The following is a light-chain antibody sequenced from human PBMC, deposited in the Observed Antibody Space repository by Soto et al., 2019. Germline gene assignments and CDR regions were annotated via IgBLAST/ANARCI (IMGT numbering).Light chain of an antibody. Sequence: AIQMTQSPSSLSASVGDRVNITCRTSQGIRNVLGWLQQKPGKAPNLLINAASNLQSGVPSRFSGSGSGTDFTLTISSLQPEDFATYYCLQDYNYPRKFGQGTKVEIK. CDR3: LQDYNYPRK. J-gene: IGKJ1*01. CDR1: QGIRNV. V-gene: IGKV1-6*01. CDR2: AAS.